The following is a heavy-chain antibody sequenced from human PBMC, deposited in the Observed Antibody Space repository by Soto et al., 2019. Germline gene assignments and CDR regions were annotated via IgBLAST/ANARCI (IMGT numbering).Heavy chain of an antibody. CDR2: IRSSGDT. V-gene: IGHV3-23*01. Sequence: EVQLLESGGGLVQPGRSLRLSCTASGFIFDTHSMNWVRQAPGKGLEWVALIRSSGDTFYAESVKGRFTISRDNSESTVHLQMHSLRTEDTARYYCAQLGRWTAALDYWGQGTLVTVSS. D-gene: IGHD2-15*01. J-gene: IGHJ4*02. CDR3: AQLGRWTAALDY. CDR1: GFIFDTHS.